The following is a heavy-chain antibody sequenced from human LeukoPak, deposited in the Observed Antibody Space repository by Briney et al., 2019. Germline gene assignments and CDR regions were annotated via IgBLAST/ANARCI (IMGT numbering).Heavy chain of an antibody. CDR1: GFTFSSYW. Sequence: GGSLRLSCAASGFTFSSYWMSWVRQAPGKGLEWVANIKQDGSEKYYVDSVKGRFTISRDNAKNSLYLQMNSLRAEDTAVYYCAGASFTMVRGVIGYWGQGTLVTVSS. J-gene: IGHJ4*02. CDR2: IKQDGSEK. D-gene: IGHD3-10*01. V-gene: IGHV3-7*01. CDR3: AGASFTMVRGVIGY.